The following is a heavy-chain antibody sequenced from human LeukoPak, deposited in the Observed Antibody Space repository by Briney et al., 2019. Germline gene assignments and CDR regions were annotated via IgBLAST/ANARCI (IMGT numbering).Heavy chain of an antibody. Sequence: PGGPLRLSCAASGFTVSSNYMSWVRQAPGKGLEWVSGINWNGGSTGYADSVKGRFTISRDNAKNSLYLQMNSLRAEDTAVYYCAELGITMIGGVWGKGTTVTISS. CDR2: INWNGGST. CDR1: GFTVSSNY. V-gene: IGHV3-20*04. CDR3: AELGITMIGGV. D-gene: IGHD3-10*02. J-gene: IGHJ6*04.